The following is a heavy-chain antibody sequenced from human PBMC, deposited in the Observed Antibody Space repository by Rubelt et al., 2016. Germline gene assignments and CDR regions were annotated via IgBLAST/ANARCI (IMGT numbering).Heavy chain of an antibody. CDR2: ISAYNSNT. V-gene: IGHV1-18*01. CDR1: GYTFTSYG. D-gene: IGHD3-22*01. CDR3: ASDADYYDSSGYYPY. J-gene: IGHJ4*02. Sequence: QVQLVQSGAEVKKPGASVKVSCKASGYTFTSYGISWVRQAPGQGLEWMGWISAYNSNTNYAQKLQGRVPMTTATSTSTAYMGLRGLRSDDTAVYYCASDADYYDSSGYYPYWGQGTLVTVSS.